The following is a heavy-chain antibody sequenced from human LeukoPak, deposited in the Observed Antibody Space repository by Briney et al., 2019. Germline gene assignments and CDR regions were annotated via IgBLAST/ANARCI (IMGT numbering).Heavy chain of an antibody. CDR2: ISGSGGST. Sequence: GGSLRLSCAASGFTFSSYGMSWVRQAPGKGLEWVSAISGSGGSTYYADSVKGRFTISRDNSKNTLYLQMNSLRAEDTAVYYCTKGLGLLKAVDYWGQGTLVTVSS. J-gene: IGHJ4*02. CDR3: TKGLGLLKAVDY. D-gene: IGHD3-16*01. CDR1: GFTFSSYG. V-gene: IGHV3-23*01.